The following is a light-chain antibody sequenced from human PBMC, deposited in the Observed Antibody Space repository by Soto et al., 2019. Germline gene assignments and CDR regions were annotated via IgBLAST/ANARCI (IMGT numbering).Light chain of an antibody. CDR3: CSYAGSSTYVV. V-gene: IGLV2-23*01. CDR2: EGS. CDR1: SSDVGSYNL. Sequence: QSALTQPASVSGSPGQSITISCTGTSSDVGSYNLVSWYQQHPGKAPKLMIYEGSTRPSGVSNRFSGSKSGNTASLTISGLQAEDDADYYCCSYAGSSTYVVFGGGTKVTVL. J-gene: IGLJ2*01.